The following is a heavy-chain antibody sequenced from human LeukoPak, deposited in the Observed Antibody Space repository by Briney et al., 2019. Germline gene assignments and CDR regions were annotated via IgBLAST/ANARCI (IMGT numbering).Heavy chain of an antibody. CDR3: ARTTVTTRGAGGHYYYYYMDV. J-gene: IGHJ6*03. CDR2: IYYSGST. V-gene: IGHV4-59*01. Sequence: SETLPLTCTVSGGSISSYYWSWIRQPPGKGLEWIGYIYYSGSTNYNPSLKSRVTISVDTSKNQFSLRLSSVTAADTAVYYCARTTVTTRGAGGHYYYYYMDVWGKGTTVTISS. D-gene: IGHD4-17*01. CDR1: GGSISSYY.